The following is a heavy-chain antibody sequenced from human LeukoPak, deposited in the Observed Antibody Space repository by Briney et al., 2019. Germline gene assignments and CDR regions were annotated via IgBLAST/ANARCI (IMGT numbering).Heavy chain of an antibody. Sequence: SETLSLTCTVSGDSISSYYWSWIRQPPGKGLEWIGYIYYSGSTNYNPSLKSRVTISVDTSKNQFSLKLSSVTAADTAVYYCARITASRGYWYFDLWGRGTLDTVSS. CDR2: IYYSGST. D-gene: IGHD6-25*01. CDR1: GDSISSYY. CDR3: ARITASRGYWYFDL. J-gene: IGHJ2*01. V-gene: IGHV4-59*01.